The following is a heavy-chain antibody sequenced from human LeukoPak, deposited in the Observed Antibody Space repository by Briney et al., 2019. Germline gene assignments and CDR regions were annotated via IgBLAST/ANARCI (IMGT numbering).Heavy chain of an antibody. CDR3: ARGLRSSFNNYYYYGMDV. D-gene: IGHD6-13*01. Sequence: ASVKVSCKASGYTFTGYYMHWVRQAPGQGLEWMGWINPNSGGTNYAQKFQGRVTMTRDTSISTAYMELSRLRSDDTAVYYCARGLRSSFNNYYYYGMDVWGQGTTVTVSS. J-gene: IGHJ6*02. CDR1: GYTFTGYY. CDR2: INPNSGGT. V-gene: IGHV1-2*02.